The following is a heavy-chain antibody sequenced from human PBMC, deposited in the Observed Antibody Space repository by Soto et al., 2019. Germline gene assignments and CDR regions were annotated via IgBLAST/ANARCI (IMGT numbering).Heavy chain of an antibody. Sequence: SLRVSCAASGFTFSSYAVSWVRQGPGKGPELISSISGSGSTIYYADSVKGRFTISRDNSKNTLYLQMSSLRAADTAVYYCAKVFYYYDSSGYYYFDYWVQGXMVTV. J-gene: IGHJ4*02. D-gene: IGHD3-22*01. CDR2: ISGSGSTI. V-gene: IGHV3-23*01. CDR3: AKVFYYYDSSGYYYFDY. CDR1: GFTFSSYA.